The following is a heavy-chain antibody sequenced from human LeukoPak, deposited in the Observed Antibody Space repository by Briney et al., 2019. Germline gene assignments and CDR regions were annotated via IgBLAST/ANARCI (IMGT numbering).Heavy chain of an antibody. D-gene: IGHD6-19*01. V-gene: IGHV4-39*01. CDR1: GGSISSSSYY. CDR2: IYYSGST. Sequence: PSETLSLTCTVSGGSISSSSYYWGWIRQPPGKGLEWIGSIYYSGSTYYNPSLKSRVTISVDTSKNQFPLKLSSVTAADTAVYYCARLTPVPPYLDSSGWNWFDPWGQGTLVTVSS. CDR3: ARLTPVPPYLDSSGWNWFDP. J-gene: IGHJ5*02.